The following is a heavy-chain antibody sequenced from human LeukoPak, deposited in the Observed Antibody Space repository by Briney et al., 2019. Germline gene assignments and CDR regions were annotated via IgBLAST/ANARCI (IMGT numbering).Heavy chain of an antibody. V-gene: IGHV3-74*01. CDR1: GNYW. CDR3: VSLYETY. J-gene: IGHJ4*02. CDR2: INGDGSWT. Sequence: GGSLRLSCAASGNYWMLWVRRAPGKGLVWVSHINGDGSWTTYADSVKGRFTISKDNAKNTVYLQMNNLRAEDTAVYYCVSLYETYWGRGTLVTVSS. D-gene: IGHD3-16*01.